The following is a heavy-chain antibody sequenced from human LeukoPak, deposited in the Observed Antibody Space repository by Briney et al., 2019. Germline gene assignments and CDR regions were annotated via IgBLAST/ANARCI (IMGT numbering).Heavy chain of an antibody. J-gene: IGHJ4*02. D-gene: IGHD3-22*01. CDR2: IRRTGGST. Sequence: GGSLRLSCAASGFTFSSYAMSWVRQAPGKGLEWVSAIRRTGGSTYYADSVKGRFTISRDNSKNTLYLQMNSLRAEDTAVYYCANTDYYDNSALDYWGQGTLVTVSS. V-gene: IGHV3-23*01. CDR3: ANTDYYDNSALDY. CDR1: GFTFSSYA.